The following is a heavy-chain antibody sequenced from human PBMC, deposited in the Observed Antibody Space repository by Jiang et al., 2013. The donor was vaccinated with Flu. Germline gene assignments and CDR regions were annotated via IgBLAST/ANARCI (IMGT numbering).Heavy chain of an antibody. Sequence: GAEVKKPGASVKVSCKASGYTFTSYGISWVRQAPGQGLEWMGWIGAYNGNTNYAQKLQGRVTMTTDTSTSTAYMELRSLRSDDTAVYYCARRVYRGPLTGDEVVAYYFDYWGQGTLVTVSS. D-gene: IGHD7-27*01. CDR3: ARRVYRGPLTGDEVVAYYFDY. V-gene: IGHV1-18*01. CDR2: IGAYNGNT. CDR1: GYTFTSYG. J-gene: IGHJ4*02.